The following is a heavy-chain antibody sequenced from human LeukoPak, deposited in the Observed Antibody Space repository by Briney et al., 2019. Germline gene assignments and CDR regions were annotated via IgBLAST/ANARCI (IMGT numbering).Heavy chain of an antibody. Sequence: SETLSLTCSVSDGSISSQYWSWIRQPPGKGLEWIGYIYHSGSTKYNPSLKSRVTMSLDTSKNQFSLNLSSVTAADTAVYYCARVGGTIFGVVNRGAFDYWGQGTLVTVSS. CDR1: DGSISSQY. V-gene: IGHV4-59*11. CDR2: IYHSGST. CDR3: ARVGGTIFGVVNRGAFDY. D-gene: IGHD3-3*01. J-gene: IGHJ4*02.